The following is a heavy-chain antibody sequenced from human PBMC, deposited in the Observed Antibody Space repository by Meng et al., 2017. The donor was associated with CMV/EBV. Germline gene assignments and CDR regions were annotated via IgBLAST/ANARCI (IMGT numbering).Heavy chain of an antibody. V-gene: IGHV1-69*05. CDR2: IIPIFGTA. CDR3: AVTVDTAAYYFDY. J-gene: IGHJ4*02. Sequence: KASGGTVSSYAISWVRQAPGQGLEWMGGIIPIFGTANYAQKFQGRVTITTDESTSTAYMELSSLRSEDTAVYYCAVTVDTAAYYFDYWGQGTLVTVSS. CDR1: GGTVSSYA. D-gene: IGHD5-18*01.